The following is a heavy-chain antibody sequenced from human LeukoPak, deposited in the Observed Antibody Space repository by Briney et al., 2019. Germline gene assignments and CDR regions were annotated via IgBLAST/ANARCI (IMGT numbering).Heavy chain of an antibody. J-gene: IGHJ5*02. D-gene: IGHD5-12*01. CDR1: GFTLSSYW. Sequence: GGSLRLSCAASGFTLSSYWMHWVRQVPGQGLVWVSRVNGDGSFTVYADSVKGRFTISRDNAKNTLYLQMNSLRAEDTAVYYCTRDLDGYRSGNGAWGQGTLVTVSS. CDR2: VNGDGSFT. V-gene: IGHV3-74*01. CDR3: TRDLDGYRSGNGA.